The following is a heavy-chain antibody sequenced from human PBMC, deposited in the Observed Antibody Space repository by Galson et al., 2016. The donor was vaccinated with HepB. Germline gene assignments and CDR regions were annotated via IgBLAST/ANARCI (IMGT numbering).Heavy chain of an antibody. Sequence: SETLSLTCSVSGGSISSSSYYWGWIRQPPGKGLEWIGSMYYSGSTYYNPSLKSRGTISVDTSKNQFSVKLNSVTAADTAVYYCARHFREVWGGGTFWGGYQPSYFDYWGLGTLVTVSS. D-gene: IGHD3-16*02. J-gene: IGHJ4*02. CDR1: GGSISSSSYY. V-gene: IGHV4-39*01. CDR3: ARHFREVWGGGTFWGGYQPSYFDY. CDR2: MYYSGST.